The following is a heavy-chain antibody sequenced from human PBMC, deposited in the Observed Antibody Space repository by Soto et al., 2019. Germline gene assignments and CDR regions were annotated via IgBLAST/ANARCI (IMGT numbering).Heavy chain of an antibody. CDR1: GGTFNRYA. Sequence: QVQLVQSGAEVKKPGSSVKVSCKASGGTFNRYAISWLRQAPGQGPEWMGGITPMFGIGNYAQKFQGRVTITADESTTTVHMELRRLTYEDTAVYYCAQTLGSAVAGPGRFDLWGRGTRVIVSS. V-gene: IGHV1-69*12. CDR2: ITPMFGIG. D-gene: IGHD6-19*01. CDR3: AQTLGSAVAGPGRFDL. J-gene: IGHJ2*01.